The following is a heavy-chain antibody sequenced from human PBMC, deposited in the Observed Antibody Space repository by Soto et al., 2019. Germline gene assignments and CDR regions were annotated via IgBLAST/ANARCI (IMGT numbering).Heavy chain of an antibody. CDR2: INPDGSAT. Sequence: GGSLRLSCAASGFTFSSYWMHWVRQAPGKGLVWVSRINPDGSATNYADSVKGRFTISRDNAKNTLYLQMNSLRAEDTAVFYCGRGGSDSPMAPGYWGQGTLVTVS. V-gene: IGHV3-74*01. CDR1: GFTFSSYW. J-gene: IGHJ4*02. D-gene: IGHD5-18*01. CDR3: GRGGSDSPMAPGY.